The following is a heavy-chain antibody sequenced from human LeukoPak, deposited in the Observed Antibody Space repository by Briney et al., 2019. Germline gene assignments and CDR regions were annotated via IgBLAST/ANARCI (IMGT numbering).Heavy chain of an antibody. CDR3: ARGGGSYYVVN. J-gene: IGHJ4*02. D-gene: IGHD1-26*01. V-gene: IGHV3-21*01. CDR2: ISSSSSYI. Sequence: GRSLRLSCAASGFTFSSYAMHWVRQAPGKGLEWVSSISSSSSYIYYADSVKGRFTISRDNAKNSLYLQMNSLRAEDTAVYYCARGGGSYYVVNWGQGTLVTVSS. CDR1: GFTFSSYA.